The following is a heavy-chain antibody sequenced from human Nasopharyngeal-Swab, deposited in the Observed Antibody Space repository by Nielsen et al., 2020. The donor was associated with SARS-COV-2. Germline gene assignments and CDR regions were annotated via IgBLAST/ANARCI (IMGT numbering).Heavy chain of an antibody. CDR1: GYTFTGYY. D-gene: IGHD6-13*01. J-gene: IGHJ6*02. Sequence: ASVKVSCKASGYTFTGYYMHWVRQAPGQGLEWMGWINPKSGGTNYAQKFQGRVTMTRDTSTSTVYMELSSLRSEDTAVYYCANSIAAPGTYYYYGMDVWGQGTTVTVSS. CDR2: INPKSGGT. CDR3: ANSIAAPGTYYYYGMDV. V-gene: IGHV1-2*02.